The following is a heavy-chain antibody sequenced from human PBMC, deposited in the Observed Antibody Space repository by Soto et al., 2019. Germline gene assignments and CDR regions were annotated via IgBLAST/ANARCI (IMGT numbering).Heavy chain of an antibody. J-gene: IGHJ6*02. V-gene: IGHV1-2*04. CDR1: GYTFTGYY. CDR2: INPNSGGT. D-gene: IGHD3-3*01. CDR3: AREDARITIFGVVYYYGMDV. Sequence: ASVKVSCKASGYTFTGYYMHWVRQAPGQGLEWMGWINPNSGGTNYAQKFQGWVTMTRDTSISTAYMELSRLRSDDTAVYYCAREDARITIFGVVYYYGMDVWGQGTTVTVSS.